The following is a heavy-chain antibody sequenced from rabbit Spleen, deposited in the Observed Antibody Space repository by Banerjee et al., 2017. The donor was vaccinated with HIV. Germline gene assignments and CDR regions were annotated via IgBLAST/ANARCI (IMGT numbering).Heavy chain of an antibody. Sequence: QEQLVESGGGLVQPGGSLTVSCKASGFDFSTYGVSWVRQAPGKGLEWIGYIDPIFGGTYYASWVNGRFTISSHNAQTTLYLQLNSLTVADTATYFCVRGASSSGYYNLWGPGTLVTVS. CDR1: GFDFSTYG. CDR2: IDPIFGGT. D-gene: IGHD1-1*01. V-gene: IGHV1S47*01. J-gene: IGHJ4*01. CDR3: VRGASSSGYYNL.